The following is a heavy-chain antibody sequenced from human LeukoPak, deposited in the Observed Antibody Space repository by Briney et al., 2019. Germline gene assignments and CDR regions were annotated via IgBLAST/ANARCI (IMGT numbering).Heavy chain of an antibody. CDR1: GGSISSYY. Sequence: SETLSLTCTVSGGSISSYYWSWIRQPPGKGLEWIGYIYYSGSTKYKPSLKSRVTISVDTSKNQLSLKLSSVTAADTAVYYCARGRFLDAFDIWGQGTMVTVSS. CDR2: IYYSGST. CDR3: ARGRFLDAFDI. J-gene: IGHJ3*02. V-gene: IGHV4-59*01. D-gene: IGHD3-3*01.